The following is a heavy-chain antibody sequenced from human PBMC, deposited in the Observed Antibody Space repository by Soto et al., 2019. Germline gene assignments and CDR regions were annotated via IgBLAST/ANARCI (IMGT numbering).Heavy chain of an antibody. J-gene: IGHJ4*02. Sequence: SVKVSCKASGGTFSSYAISWVRQAPGQGLVWMGGIIPIFGTANYAQKFQGRVTITADESTSTAYMELSSLRSEDTAVYYCARGTLLLRTFDYWGQGTLVTVSS. V-gene: IGHV1-69*13. CDR3: ARGTLLLRTFDY. D-gene: IGHD3-22*01. CDR1: GGTFSSYA. CDR2: IIPIFGTA.